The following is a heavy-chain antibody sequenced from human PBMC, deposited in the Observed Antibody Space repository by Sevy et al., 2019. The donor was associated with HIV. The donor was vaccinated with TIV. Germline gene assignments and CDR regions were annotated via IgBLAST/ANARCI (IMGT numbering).Heavy chain of an antibody. CDR2: IKKDGSEK. D-gene: IGHD2-2*01. CDR1: GFTFSTYW. V-gene: IGHV3-7*03. J-gene: IGHJ6*02. CDR3: ANDCSSTSCLWGLDV. Sequence: GGSLRLSCAASGFTFSTYWMSWVRQAPGKGLEWVANIKKDGSEKYYVDSVKGRFTISRDNAKNSLYLQMKSLRAEDTAVYYCANDCSSTSCLWGLDVWGQGTTVTV.